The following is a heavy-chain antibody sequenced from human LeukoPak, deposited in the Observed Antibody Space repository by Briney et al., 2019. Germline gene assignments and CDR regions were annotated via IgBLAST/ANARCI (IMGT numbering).Heavy chain of an antibody. Sequence: PSETLSLTCTVSGGSISSYYWSWIRQPPGKGLEWIGYIYTSGSTNYNPSLKSRVTISVDTSKNQFSLKLNSVTAADTAVYYCARSGGYSSSWSLWGQGTLVTVSS. CDR2: IYTSGST. J-gene: IGHJ4*02. CDR1: GGSISSYY. V-gene: IGHV4-4*09. CDR3: ARSGGYSSSWSL. D-gene: IGHD6-13*01.